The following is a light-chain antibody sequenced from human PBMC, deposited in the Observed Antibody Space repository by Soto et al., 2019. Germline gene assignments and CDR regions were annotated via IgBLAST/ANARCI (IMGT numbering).Light chain of an antibody. V-gene: IGKV3-15*01. CDR3: QQYNNWPPET. J-gene: IGKJ1*01. CDR1: QSVSSN. CDR2: GAS. Sequence: EIVMTQSPATLSVSPGERATLSCRASQSVSSNLAWYQQKPGQAPRLLIYGASTRATGIPARFSGSGSGTEFTLTISSLQSQDVAVYSCQQYNNWPPETFGQGTKVEIK.